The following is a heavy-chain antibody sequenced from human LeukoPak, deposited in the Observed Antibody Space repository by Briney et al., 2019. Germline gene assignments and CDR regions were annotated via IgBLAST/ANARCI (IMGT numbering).Heavy chain of an antibody. V-gene: IGHV3-23*01. Sequence: GGSLRLSCPAPGFTFSNYAMTWVRQAPGKGLEWVSGILARGETTYYADSVKGRFTISRDNSKNTLYLQMNSLRAEDTAIYYCAKNYYDSSRPYSWVFEYWGQGTLVTVSS. J-gene: IGHJ4*02. CDR1: GFTFSNYA. CDR3: AKNYYDSSRPYSWVFEY. CDR2: ILARGETT. D-gene: IGHD3-22*01.